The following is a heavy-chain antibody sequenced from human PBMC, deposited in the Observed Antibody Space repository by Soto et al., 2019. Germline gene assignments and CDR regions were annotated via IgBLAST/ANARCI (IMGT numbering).Heavy chain of an antibody. CDR2: LIPVFGSP. J-gene: IGHJ6*02. V-gene: IGHV1-69*01. CDR1: GGTFSKDA. CDR3: TRVLGYTFEPGKTRYYAMDF. D-gene: IGHD5-18*01. Sequence: QVQLVQSGAEVKKPGSSVTVSCKTSGGTFSKDAINWVRQAPGQGLEWMGLLIPVFGSPIYAQKFQGRIRITEAESTSTAFMDLSSLRSEDTAVYYCTRVLGYTFEPGKTRYYAMDFWGQGTTVSVSS.